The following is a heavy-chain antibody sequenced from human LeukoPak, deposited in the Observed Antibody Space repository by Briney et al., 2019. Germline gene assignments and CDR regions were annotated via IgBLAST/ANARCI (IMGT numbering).Heavy chain of an antibody. V-gene: IGHV4-31*03. CDR3: ARHSKRWLHLDY. J-gene: IGHJ4*02. CDR1: GGSFSSDTSY. D-gene: IGHD5-24*01. Sequence: SETLSLTCTVSGGSFSSDTSYRSWIRQHPGKGLEWIGYIYYSGSTYYNPSLRSRVTISMDKSKNQFSLKVRSVTAADTAVYYCARHSKRWLHLDYWGQGTLVSVSS. CDR2: IYYSGST.